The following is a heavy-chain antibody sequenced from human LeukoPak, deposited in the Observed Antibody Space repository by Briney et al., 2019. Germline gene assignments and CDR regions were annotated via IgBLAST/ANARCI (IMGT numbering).Heavy chain of an antibody. CDR2: ISSSSTI. CDR1: EFTFSSYS. CDR3: ARGGSYYNEAFDI. Sequence: GGSLRLSCAASEFTFSSYSMNWVRQAPGKGLEWVSYISSSSTIYYADSVKGRFSISRDNAKNSLYLRMNSLRAEDTAVYYCARGGSYYNEAFDIWGQGTMVTVSS. V-gene: IGHV3-48*01. J-gene: IGHJ3*02. D-gene: IGHD1-26*01.